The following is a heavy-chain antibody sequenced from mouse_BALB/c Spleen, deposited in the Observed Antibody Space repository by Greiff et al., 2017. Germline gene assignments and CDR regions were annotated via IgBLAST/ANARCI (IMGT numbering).Heavy chain of an antibody. D-gene: IGHD1-1*02. CDR1: SYTFTDYA. CDR3: AKGGDGYAMDY. J-gene: IGHJ4*01. Sequence: VQLQQSGPELVRPGVSVKISCKGSSYTFTDYAMHWVKQSHAKSLEWIGVISTYYGNTNYNQKFKGKATMTVDKSSSTAYMELSRLTSEDSAVYYWAKGGDGYAMDYWGQGTSVTVSS. V-gene: IGHV1-67*01. CDR2: ISTYYGNT.